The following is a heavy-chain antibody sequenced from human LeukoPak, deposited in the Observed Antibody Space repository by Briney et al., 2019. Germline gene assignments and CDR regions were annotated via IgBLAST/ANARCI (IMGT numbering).Heavy chain of an antibody. CDR3: ARGVVVTARYYFDF. J-gene: IGHJ4*02. CDR2: IIPIFGTA. V-gene: IGHV1-69*13. D-gene: IGHD3-22*01. Sequence: WASVKVSCKASGGTFSSYAISWVRQAPGQGLEWMGGIIPIFGTANYAQKFQGRVTITADESTSTAYMELSSLRSEDTAVYYCARGVVVTARYYFDFWGQGTLVSVSS. CDR1: GGTFSSYA.